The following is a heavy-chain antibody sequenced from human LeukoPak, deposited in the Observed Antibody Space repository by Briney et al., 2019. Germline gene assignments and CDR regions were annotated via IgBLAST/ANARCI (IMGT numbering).Heavy chain of an antibody. Sequence: GGSLRLSCAASGFTFSSYAMHWVRQAPGKGLEWVAVISYDGSNKYYADSVKGRFTISRDNYKNTLYLQMNSLRAEDTAMYYCARGVDTAMVGIVDYWGQGTLVTVSS. CDR3: ARGVDTAMVGIVDY. J-gene: IGHJ4*02. V-gene: IGHV3-30-3*01. D-gene: IGHD5-18*01. CDR1: GFTFSSYA. CDR2: ISYDGSNK.